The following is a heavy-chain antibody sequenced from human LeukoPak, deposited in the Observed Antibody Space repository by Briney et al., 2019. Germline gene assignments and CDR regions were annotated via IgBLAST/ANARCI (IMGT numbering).Heavy chain of an antibody. V-gene: IGHV4-34*01. J-gene: IGHJ4*02. CDR1: GESFSGYY. CDR3: ARGDRYCSGGSCSKRGYFDY. D-gene: IGHD2-15*01. CDR2: INHSGST. Sequence: SETLSLTCAVYGESFSGYYWSWIRQPPGKGLEWIGEINHSGSTNCNPSLKSRVTISVDTSKNQFSLKLSSVTAADTAVYYCARGDRYCSGGSCSKRGYFDYWGQGTLVTVSS.